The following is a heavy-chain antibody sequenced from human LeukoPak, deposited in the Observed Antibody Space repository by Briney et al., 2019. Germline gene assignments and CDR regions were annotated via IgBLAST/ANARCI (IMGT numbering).Heavy chain of an antibody. CDR3: TRGESSGWYFYYYGMDV. V-gene: IGHV3-49*03. J-gene: IGHJ6*02. D-gene: IGHD6-19*01. CDR2: IRSKAYGGTT. CDR1: GFTFGDYA. Sequence: GGSLRLSCTASGFTFGDYAMSWFRQAPGKGLEWVGFIRSKAYGGTTEYAASVKGRFTISRDDSKSIAYLQMNSLETEDTAVYYCTRGESSGWYFYYYGMDVWGQGTTVAVSS.